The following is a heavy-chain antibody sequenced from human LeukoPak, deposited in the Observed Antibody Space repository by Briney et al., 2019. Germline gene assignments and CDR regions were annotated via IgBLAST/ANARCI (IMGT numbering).Heavy chain of an antibody. Sequence: PSETLSLTCTVSGGSISSSSYYWGWIRQPPWKGLEWIGSIYYSGSTYYNPSLKSRVTISTDTSKNQFSLKLSSVTAADTAVYYCAYGYYYDSSGLSLVYWGQGTLVTVSS. D-gene: IGHD3-22*01. CDR2: IYYSGST. CDR3: AYGYYYDSSGLSLVY. V-gene: IGHV4-39*07. J-gene: IGHJ4*02. CDR1: GGSISSSSYY.